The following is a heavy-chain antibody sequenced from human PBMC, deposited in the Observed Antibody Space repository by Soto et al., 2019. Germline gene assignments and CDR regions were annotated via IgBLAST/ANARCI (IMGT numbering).Heavy chain of an antibody. V-gene: IGHV1-69*13. CDR3: ARDLSGYSSPYFHY. CDR2: IIPIFGTA. Sequence: GASVKVSCKASGGTFSSYAISWVRQAPGQGLEWMGGIIPIFGTANYAQKFQGRVTITADESTSTAYMELSSLRSEDTAVYYCARDLSGYSSPYFHYWGQGTLVTVSS. CDR1: GGTFSSYA. J-gene: IGHJ4*02. D-gene: IGHD6-13*01.